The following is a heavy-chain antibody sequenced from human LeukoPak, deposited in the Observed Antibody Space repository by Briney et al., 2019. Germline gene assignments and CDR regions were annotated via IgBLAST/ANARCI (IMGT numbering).Heavy chain of an antibody. CDR3: AKQDDILTGYYPIAPLDY. V-gene: IGHV1-2*02. Sequence: ASVKVSCKASGYTFTGYYMHWVRQAPGQGLEWMGWINPNSGGTNYAQKFQGRVTRTRDTSISTAYMELSRLRSDDTAVYYCAKQDDILTGYYPIAPLDYWGQGTLVTVSS. CDR2: INPNSGGT. CDR1: GYTFTGYY. J-gene: IGHJ4*02. D-gene: IGHD3-9*01.